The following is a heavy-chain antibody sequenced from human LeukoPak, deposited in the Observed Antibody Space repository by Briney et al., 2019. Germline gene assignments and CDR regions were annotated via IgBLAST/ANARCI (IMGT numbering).Heavy chain of an antibody. CDR1: GFTFSNAW. D-gene: IGHD1-26*01. V-gene: IGHV3-15*01. J-gene: IGHJ6*03. CDR2: IKSKTDGGTT. CDR3: TTGANNYYYYMDV. Sequence: GGSLRLSCAASGFTFSNAWMSWVRQAPGKGLEWVGRIKSKTDGGTTDYAAPVKGRFTISRDDSKNTLYLQMNSLKTEDTAVYYCTTGANNYYYYMDVWGKGTTVTVSS.